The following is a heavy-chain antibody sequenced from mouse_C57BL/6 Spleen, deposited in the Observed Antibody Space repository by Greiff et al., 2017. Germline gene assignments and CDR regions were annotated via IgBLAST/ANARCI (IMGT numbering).Heavy chain of an antibody. CDR1: GYTFTSYW. Sequence: QVQLQQPGAELVRPGSSVKLSCKASGYTFTSYWMHWVKQRPIQGLEWIGNIDPSDSETHYNQKFKDKATLTVDKSSSTAYMQLSSLTSEDSAVYYCARREGLLGGFDYGGQGTTLTVSS. V-gene: IGHV1-52*01. CDR2: IDPSDSET. CDR3: ARREGLLGGFDY. D-gene: IGHD3-3*01. J-gene: IGHJ2*01.